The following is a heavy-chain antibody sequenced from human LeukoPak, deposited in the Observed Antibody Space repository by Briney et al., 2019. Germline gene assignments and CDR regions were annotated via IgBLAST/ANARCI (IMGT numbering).Heavy chain of an antibody. V-gene: IGHV3-9*01. CDR2: VSWNSGSI. Sequence: PGRSLRLSCAASGFTFDDYAMHWVRQAPGKGLEWVSGVSWNSGSIGYADSVKGRFTISRDNAKNSLYLQMNSLRAEDTALYYCAKDTQWLGELSPSFGMDVWGQGTTVTVSS. J-gene: IGHJ6*02. CDR3: AKDTQWLGELSPSFGMDV. D-gene: IGHD3-10*01. CDR1: GFTFDDYA.